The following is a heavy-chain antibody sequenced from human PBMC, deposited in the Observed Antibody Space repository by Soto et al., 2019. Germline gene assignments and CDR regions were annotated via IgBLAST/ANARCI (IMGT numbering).Heavy chain of an antibody. J-gene: IGHJ4*02. V-gene: IGHV3-11*01. CDR2: ISSSGSTI. D-gene: IGHD1-1*01. CDR3: ARDPQNGYNWNDFDY. Sequence: GESLKISCAASGFTFSDYYMSWIRQAPGKGLEWVSYISSSGSTIYYADSVKGRFTISRDNAKNSLYLQMNSLRAEDTAVYYCARDPQNGYNWNDFDYWGQGTLVTVSS. CDR1: GFTFSDYY.